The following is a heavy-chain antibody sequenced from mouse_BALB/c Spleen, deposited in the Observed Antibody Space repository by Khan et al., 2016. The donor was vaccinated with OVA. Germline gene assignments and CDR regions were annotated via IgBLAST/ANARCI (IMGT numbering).Heavy chain of an antibody. CDR1: GYTFTDYA. J-gene: IGHJ3*01. Sequence: QVQLQQSGAELVRPGVSVKISCKGSGYTFTDYAMHWVKQSHAKSLEWIGVISTYYGDASYNQKFKGKATMTVDKSSSTAYMELARLTSEDSAIYYCARSHSGFAYWGQGTLVTVS. CDR3: ARSHSGFAY. V-gene: IGHV1S137*01. CDR2: ISTYYGDA.